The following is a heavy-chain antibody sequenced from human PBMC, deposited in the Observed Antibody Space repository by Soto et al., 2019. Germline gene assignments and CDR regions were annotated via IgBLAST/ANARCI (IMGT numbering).Heavy chain of an antibody. V-gene: IGHV3-30*03. D-gene: IGHD2-21*01. J-gene: IGHJ6*02. CDR3: GGGHSDLYYYYGLDF. Sequence: QVQLVESGGDVVQPGRSLRLSCAGSGTTFGIYAMHWVRQAPGKGLEWVAVISYDGRHEFYADSVKGRFTISRDNSNNMLYLQMNSLKPDDAAVYFCGGGHSDLYYYYGLDFWGQGTTVTVSS. CDR2: ISYDGRHE. CDR1: GTTFGIYA.